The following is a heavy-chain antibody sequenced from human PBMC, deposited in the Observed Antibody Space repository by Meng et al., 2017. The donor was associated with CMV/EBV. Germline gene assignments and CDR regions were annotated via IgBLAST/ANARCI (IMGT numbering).Heavy chain of an antibody. Sequence: GSGGSVSSGSYYWSWIRQPPGKGLEWIGYIYYSGSTNYNPSLKSRVTISVDTSKNQFSLKLSSVTAADTAVYYCARVRSPFEPYFDYWGQGTLVTVSS. CDR3: ARVRSPFEPYFDY. J-gene: IGHJ4*02. D-gene: IGHD3-9*01. V-gene: IGHV4-61*01. CDR2: IYYSGST. CDR1: GGSVSSGSYY.